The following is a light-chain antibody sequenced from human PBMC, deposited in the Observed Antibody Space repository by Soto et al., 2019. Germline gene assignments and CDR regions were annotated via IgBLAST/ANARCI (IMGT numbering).Light chain of an antibody. J-gene: IGKJ4*01. CDR3: QQYNTYPLT. CDR2: KAS. V-gene: IGKV1-5*03. CDR1: QSISPW. Sequence: DIQMTQSPSTLSASVGDSVTITCRASQSISPWLAWYQQKPGKAPTLLIYKASSLEGGVPSRFSGSGSWTAFNITISRLQTDDVATYYCQQYNTYPLTFGGGTTVEIK.